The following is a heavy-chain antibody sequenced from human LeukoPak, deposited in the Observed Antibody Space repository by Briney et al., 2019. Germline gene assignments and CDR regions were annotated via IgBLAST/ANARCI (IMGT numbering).Heavy chain of an antibody. J-gene: IGHJ5*02. V-gene: IGHV3-49*03. CDR3: TRDLGYYGSGSLFDP. CDR2: IRSKAYGGTT. CDR1: GFTFGDYA. D-gene: IGHD3-10*01. Sequence: PGGSLRLSCTASGFTFGDYAMNWFRQAPGKGLEWVGFIRSKAYGGTTEYAASVKGRFTISRDDSKSIAYLQMNSLKTEDTAVYYCTRDLGYYGSGSLFDPWGQGTLVTVSS.